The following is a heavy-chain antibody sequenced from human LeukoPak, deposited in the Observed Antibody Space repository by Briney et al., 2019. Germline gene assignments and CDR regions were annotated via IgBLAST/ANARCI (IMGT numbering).Heavy chain of an antibody. CDR1: GGSFSDYF. Sequence: SETLSLTCAVYGGSFSDYFWNWIRQTPGKGLEWIGEINHGGGTNYNPSLKSRATISVDTSKKQFSLNLPSVTAADTAVYYCARPREGTSGAFDIWGQGTMVTVSS. V-gene: IGHV4-34*01. D-gene: IGHD1-14*01. CDR2: INHGGGT. CDR3: ARPREGTSGAFDI. J-gene: IGHJ3*02.